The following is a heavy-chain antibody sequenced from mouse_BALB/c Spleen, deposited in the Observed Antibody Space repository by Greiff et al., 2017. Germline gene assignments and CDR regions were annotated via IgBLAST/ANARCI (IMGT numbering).Heavy chain of an antibody. Sequence: EVKLVESGGGLVKPGGSLKLSCAASGFTFSDYYMYWVRQTPGKRLEWVATISDGGSYTYYPDSVKGRFTISRDNAKNNLYLQMSSLKSEDTAMYYCARDRRKYGNYLMDYWGQGTSVTVSS. CDR2: ISDGGSYT. CDR1: GFTFSDYY. CDR3: ARDRRKYGNYLMDY. V-gene: IGHV5-4*02. D-gene: IGHD2-1*01. J-gene: IGHJ4*01.